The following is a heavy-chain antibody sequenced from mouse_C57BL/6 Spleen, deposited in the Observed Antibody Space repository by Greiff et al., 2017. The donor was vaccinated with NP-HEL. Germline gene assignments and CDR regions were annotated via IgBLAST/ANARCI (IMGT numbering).Heavy chain of an antibody. CDR3: AREGGYGIFAY. CDR2: ISYSGST. Sequence: VQLKESGPGMVKPSQSLSLTCTVTGYSITSGYDWHWIRHFPGNKLEWMGYISYSGSTNYNPSLKSRISITHDTSKNHFFLKLNSVTTEDTATYYCAREGGYGIFAYWGQGTLVTVSA. CDR1: GYSITSGYD. D-gene: IGHD2-1*01. V-gene: IGHV3-1*01. J-gene: IGHJ3*01.